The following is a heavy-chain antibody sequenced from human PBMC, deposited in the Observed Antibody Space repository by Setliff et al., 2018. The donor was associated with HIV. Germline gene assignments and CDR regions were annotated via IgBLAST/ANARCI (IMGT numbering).Heavy chain of an antibody. CDR1: GYTFTDYY. D-gene: IGHD5-12*01. Sequence: ASVKVSCKASGYTFTDYYIHWVRQAPGQGLEWMGWIYPNTGGTNYAQKFQGRVTMTRDTSISTTYVELSRLRFDDTAVYYCARGKTWLRFLDYWGQGTLVTVSS. J-gene: IGHJ4*02. CDR2: IYPNTGGT. CDR3: ARGKTWLRFLDY. V-gene: IGHV1-2*02.